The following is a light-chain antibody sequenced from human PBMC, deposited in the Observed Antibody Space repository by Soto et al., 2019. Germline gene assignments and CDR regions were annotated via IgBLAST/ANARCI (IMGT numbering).Light chain of an antibody. CDR3: SSYTSSSSYV. CDR1: SSDVGGYNY. J-gene: IGLJ1*01. CDR2: DVS. Sequence: QSVLTQPASVSGSPGQSITISCTGTSSDVGGYNYVCWYQQHPGKAPKLVISDVSNRPSGVSDRFSGSKSCNTASLSISGLQAEDEADYYCSSYTSSSSYVFGTGTKVTVL. V-gene: IGLV2-14*01.